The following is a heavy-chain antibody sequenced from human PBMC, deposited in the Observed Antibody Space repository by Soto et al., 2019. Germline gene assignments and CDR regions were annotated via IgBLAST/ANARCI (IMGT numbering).Heavy chain of an antibody. Sequence: QVHLVQSGAEVKKPGASVKVSCKASGYTFPSYGITWVRQAPGQGLEWMGWISAHNGNTDYAQNLQGRVSVTRDTPTRTSYMQLRSRTSDDTAVYYCARWRDGDYWGQGALVTVSS. CDR1: GYTFPSYG. D-gene: IGHD3-3*01. CDR3: ARWRDGDY. J-gene: IGHJ4*02. CDR2: ISAHNGNT. V-gene: IGHV1-18*01.